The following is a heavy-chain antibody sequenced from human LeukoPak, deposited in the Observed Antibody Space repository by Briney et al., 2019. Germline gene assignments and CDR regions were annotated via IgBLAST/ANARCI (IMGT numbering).Heavy chain of an antibody. V-gene: IGHV3-11*06. CDR1: GFTFSDYY. Sequence: GETLRLSCAASGFTFSDYYMSWIRQAPGKGLERDSYISSSSSYTNYADSVKGRFTISRDNAKNSLYLQMNSLRAEDTAVYYCARSTGYSYGYRLDYWGQGTLVTVSS. CDR2: ISSSSSYT. D-gene: IGHD5-18*01. CDR3: ARSTGYSYGYRLDY. J-gene: IGHJ4*02.